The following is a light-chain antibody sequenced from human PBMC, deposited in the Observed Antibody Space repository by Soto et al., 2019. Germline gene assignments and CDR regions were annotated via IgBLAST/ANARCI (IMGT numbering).Light chain of an antibody. Sequence: DIQMTQSPSSLSASVGDRVTITCRASQSIDNYLSWYQQMPGKAPKLLIYAASNLQRGVPSRFSGSGSGTEFTPTISNLQPDDFAVYYCQQCFSLPPTFGHGTKVDIK. J-gene: IGKJ1*01. CDR1: QSIDNY. CDR3: QQCFSLPPT. CDR2: AAS. V-gene: IGKV1-39*01.